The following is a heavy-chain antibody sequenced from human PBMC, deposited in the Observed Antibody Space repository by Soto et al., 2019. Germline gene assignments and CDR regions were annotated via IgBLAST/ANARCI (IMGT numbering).Heavy chain of an antibody. CDR1: GGTFSSYA. J-gene: IGHJ6*02. V-gene: IGHV1-69*06. D-gene: IGHD3-22*01. Sequence: KVSCKASGGTFSSYAISWVRQAPGQGLEWMGGIIPIFGTANYAQKFQGRVTITADKSTSTAYMELSSLRSEDTAVYYCARSSGYYLLYYGMDVWGQGTTVTVSS. CDR3: ARSSGYYLLYYGMDV. CDR2: IIPIFGTA.